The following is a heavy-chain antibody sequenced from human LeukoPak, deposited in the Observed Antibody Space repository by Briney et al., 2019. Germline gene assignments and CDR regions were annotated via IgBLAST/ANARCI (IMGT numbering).Heavy chain of an antibody. Sequence: PGGSLRLSCAASGFTFSSYWMHWVRQAPGKGLVWVSRINSDGSSTNYADSVKGRSTISRDNAKNTLYLQMNSLRAEDTAVYYCARGLVVGYSSSWHQFDAFDIWGQGTMVTVSS. CDR3: ARGLVVGYSSSWHQFDAFDI. J-gene: IGHJ3*02. CDR1: GFTFSSYW. CDR2: INSDGSST. D-gene: IGHD6-13*01. V-gene: IGHV3-74*01.